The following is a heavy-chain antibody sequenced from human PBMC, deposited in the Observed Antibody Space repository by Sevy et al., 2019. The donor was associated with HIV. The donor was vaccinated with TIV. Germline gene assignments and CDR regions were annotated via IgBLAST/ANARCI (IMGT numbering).Heavy chain of an antibody. V-gene: IGHV3-21*03. D-gene: IGHD6-19*01. Sequence: GGSLRLSCAASGFNFNIYSMNWVRQAPGKGLEWVSSISGSSSYIFYADSVKGRFTILRDDSKNTLYLQMNSLKTEDTAVYYCTTRGRVADPGGIYYNGMDVWGQGTTVTVSS. CDR1: GFNFNIYS. CDR3: TTRGRVADPGGIYYNGMDV. J-gene: IGHJ6*02. CDR2: ISGSSSYI.